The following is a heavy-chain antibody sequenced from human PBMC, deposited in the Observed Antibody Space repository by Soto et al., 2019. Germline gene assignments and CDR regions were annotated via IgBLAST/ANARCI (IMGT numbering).Heavy chain of an antibody. J-gene: IGHJ6*02. Sequence: PSQTLSLTCAISGDSVSSNSAAWNWIRQSPSRGLEWLGRTYYRSKWYNDYAVSVKSRITINPDTSKNQFSLQLNSVTPEDTAVYYCARDRLTAMGTTYYYYGMDGWGQGPTVTV. CDR2: TYYRSKWYN. D-gene: IGHD5-18*01. V-gene: IGHV6-1*01. CDR1: GDSVSSNSAA. CDR3: ARDRLTAMGTTYYYYGMDG.